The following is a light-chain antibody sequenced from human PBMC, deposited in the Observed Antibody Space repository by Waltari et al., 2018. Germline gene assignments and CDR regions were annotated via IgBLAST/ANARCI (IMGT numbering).Light chain of an antibody. CDR2: GAS. CDR1: QRISFN. J-gene: IGKJ1*01. Sequence: EIVMTQSPATLSVSPGERATLSCRASQRISFNLAWYQQKPDHAPRLLIYGASSRASGIPARFSGSGSGKDFSLTISSLQSEDFAVYFCQQYNTGPPCTFGQGTKVEVK. CDR3: QQYNTGPPCT. V-gene: IGKV3-15*01.